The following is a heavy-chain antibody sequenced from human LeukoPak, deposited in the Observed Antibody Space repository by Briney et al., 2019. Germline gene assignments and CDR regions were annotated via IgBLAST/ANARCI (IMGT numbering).Heavy chain of an antibody. CDR3: ARDSLARWGASFDY. CDR1: GFTFSSYS. Sequence: GGSLRLSCAASGFTFSSYSMNWVRQAPGKGLEWVSSISSSSSYIYYADSVKGRSTISRDNAKNSLYLQMNSLRAEDTAVYYCARDSLARWGASFDYWGQGTLVTVSS. V-gene: IGHV3-21*01. D-gene: IGHD3-16*01. CDR2: ISSSSSYI. J-gene: IGHJ4*02.